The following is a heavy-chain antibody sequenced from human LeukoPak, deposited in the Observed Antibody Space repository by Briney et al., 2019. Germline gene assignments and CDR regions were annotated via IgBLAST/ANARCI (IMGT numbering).Heavy chain of an antibody. V-gene: IGHV3-23*01. J-gene: IGHJ4*02. D-gene: IGHD3-10*01. Sequence: GGSLRLSCAASGFTLSSYATTWVRQAPGKGLEWVSAISGSGADTYYADSVKGRFTISRDTSKNTVYLQMNSLRDEDTAVYYCAKQLDSGNYYPTGDDYWGQGTLVTVSA. CDR1: GFTLSSYA. CDR2: ISGSGADT. CDR3: AKQLDSGNYYPTGDDY.